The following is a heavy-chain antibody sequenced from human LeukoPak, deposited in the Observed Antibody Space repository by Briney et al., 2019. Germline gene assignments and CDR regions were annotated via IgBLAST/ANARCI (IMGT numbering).Heavy chain of an antibody. CDR3: ASHDYGDYGDFDY. CDR2: IYSGGST. D-gene: IGHD4-17*01. CDR1: GFTVSSNY. Sequence: GGSLRLSCAASGFTVSSNYMSWVRQAPGKGLEWVSVIYSGGSTYYADSVKGRFTISRDNSKNTLYLQMNSLRAEDTAVYYCASHDYGDYGDFDYWGQGTLVTVPS. V-gene: IGHV3-53*01. J-gene: IGHJ4*02.